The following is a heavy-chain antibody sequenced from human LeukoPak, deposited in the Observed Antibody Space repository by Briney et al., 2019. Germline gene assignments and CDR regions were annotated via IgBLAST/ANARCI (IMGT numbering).Heavy chain of an antibody. V-gene: IGHV3-7*03. CDR3: ARDPFITMVRGVIIDY. CDR2: MKKDESEK. J-gene: IGHJ4*02. D-gene: IGHD3-10*01. Sequence: PGGSLRLSCAASGFPFGSYWMSWVRQAPGKGLEWVASMKKDESEKYYVDSVKGRFTISRDNSKNTLYLQMNSLRAEDTAVYYCARDPFITMVRGVIIDYWGQGTLVTVSS. CDR1: GFPFGSYW.